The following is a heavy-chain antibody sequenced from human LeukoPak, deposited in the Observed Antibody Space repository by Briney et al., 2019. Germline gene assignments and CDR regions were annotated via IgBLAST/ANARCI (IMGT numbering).Heavy chain of an antibody. Sequence: GGSLRLSCAASGFAFSSYWMHWVRQAPGKGLVWVSRINSDGSSTTYADSVQDRFTISGDNAKNTLYLQMNSLRADDTAVYYCARSVYSYYANWFDPWGQGTLVTVSS. V-gene: IGHV3-74*01. D-gene: IGHD4-11*01. J-gene: IGHJ5*02. CDR2: INSDGSST. CDR3: ARSVYSYYANWFDP. CDR1: GFAFSSYW.